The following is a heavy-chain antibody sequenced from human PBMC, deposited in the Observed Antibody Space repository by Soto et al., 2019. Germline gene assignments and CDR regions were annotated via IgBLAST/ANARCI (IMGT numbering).Heavy chain of an antibody. Sequence: PGESLKISCNASGYTFTNNRISWVRQKPGQGLEWMGRIDPSDSRTKYNPSFEGHVTISIDKSINTAFLQWSSLRASDTAVYFCARRRGYSYDFDYWGQGTLVTVSS. CDR3: ARRRGYSYDFDY. CDR1: GYTFTNNR. J-gene: IGHJ4*02. D-gene: IGHD5-18*01. V-gene: IGHV5-10-1*01. CDR2: IDPSDSRT.